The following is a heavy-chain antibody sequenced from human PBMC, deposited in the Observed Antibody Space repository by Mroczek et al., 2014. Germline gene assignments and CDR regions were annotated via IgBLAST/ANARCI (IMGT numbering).Heavy chain of an antibody. CDR3: AREIVVVARDWFDP. Sequence: QVQLQESGPGLVKPSQTLSLTCTVSGGSISSGGYYWSWIRQHPGKGLEWIGYIYYSGSTYYNPSLKSRVTISVDTSKNQFSLKLSSVTAADTAVYYCAREIVVVARDWFDPWGQGTWSPSP. CDR1: GGSISSGGYY. J-gene: IGHJ5*02. V-gene: IGHV4-31*03. CDR2: IYYSGST. D-gene: IGHD2-15*01.